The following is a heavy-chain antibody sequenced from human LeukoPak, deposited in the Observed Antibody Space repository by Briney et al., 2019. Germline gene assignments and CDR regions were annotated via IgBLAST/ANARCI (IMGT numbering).Heavy chain of an antibody. CDR1: GFTFSSYA. V-gene: IGHV3-30-3*01. D-gene: IGHD1-26*01. CDR3: ARKYPGSGSYYNYFDY. Sequence: PGGSLRLSCAASGFTFSSYAMHWVRHAPGKGLERVAVISYDGSNKYYADTVKGRFTISRDNSKNTLYLQMNSLRAEDTAVYYCARKYPGSGSYYNYFDYWGQGTLVTVSS. CDR2: ISYDGSNK. J-gene: IGHJ4*02.